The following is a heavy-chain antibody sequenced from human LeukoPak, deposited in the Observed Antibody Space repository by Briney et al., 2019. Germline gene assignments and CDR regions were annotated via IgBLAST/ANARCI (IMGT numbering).Heavy chain of an antibody. CDR3: AKAGGGSFSFDY. V-gene: IGHV3-23*01. D-gene: IGHD2-15*01. J-gene: IGHJ4*02. CDR2: ISGSGGST. CDR1: GFTFSSYA. Sequence: GGSLRLSCAASGFTFSSYAMSWVRQAPGKGLEWVPAISGSGGSTYYADSVKGRFTISRDNSKNTLYLQMNSLRAEDTAVYYCAKAGGGSFSFDYWGQGTLVTVSS.